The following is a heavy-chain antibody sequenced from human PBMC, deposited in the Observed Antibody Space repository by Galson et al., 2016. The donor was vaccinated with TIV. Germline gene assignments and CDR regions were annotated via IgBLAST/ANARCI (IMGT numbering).Heavy chain of an antibody. CDR1: GYIFTSWY. CDR3: ARGPGYTYGYIFDY. CDR2: VNPSGGTT. Sequence: SVKVSCKASGYIFTSWYIHWVRQAPGQGLEWVGIVNPSGGTTSYAQKFQGRVTMTRDTSTSTVYMELNSLKSDGTAVYYCARGPGYTYGYIFDYWGQGTLVTVAS. J-gene: IGHJ4*02. V-gene: IGHV1-46*01. D-gene: IGHD5-18*01.